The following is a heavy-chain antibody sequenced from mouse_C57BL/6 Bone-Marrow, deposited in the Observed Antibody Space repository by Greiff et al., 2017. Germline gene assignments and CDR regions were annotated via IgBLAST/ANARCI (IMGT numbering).Heavy chain of an antibody. CDR2: ISSGGSYT. V-gene: IGHV5-6*01. CDR1: GFTFSSYG. J-gene: IGHJ3*01. CDR3: ARHTYWFAY. D-gene: IGHD5-1*01. Sequence: EVQLQESGGDLVKPGGSLKLSCAASGFTFSSYGMSWVRQTPDKRLEWVATISSGGSYTYYPDSVKGRFTISRDNAKNTLYLQMSSLKSEDTAMYYCARHTYWFAYWGQGTLVTVSA.